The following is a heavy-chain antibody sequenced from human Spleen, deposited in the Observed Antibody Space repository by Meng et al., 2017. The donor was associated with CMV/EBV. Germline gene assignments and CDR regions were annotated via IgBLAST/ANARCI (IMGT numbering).Heavy chain of an antibody. V-gene: IGHV3-21*01. J-gene: IGHJ4*02. CDR1: GFTFSSYS. Sequence: GESLKISCAASGFTFSSYSMNWVRQAPGKGLARVSSISSSSSYIYYADSVKGRFTISRDNAKNSLYLQMNSLRAEDTAVYYCARDRDSNYDYDYWGQGTLVTVSS. CDR3: ARDRDSNYDYDY. D-gene: IGHD3-3*01. CDR2: ISSSSSYI.